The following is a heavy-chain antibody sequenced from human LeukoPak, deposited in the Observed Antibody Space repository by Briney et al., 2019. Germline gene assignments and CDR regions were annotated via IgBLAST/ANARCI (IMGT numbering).Heavy chain of an antibody. D-gene: IGHD3-22*01. CDR3: ARQGKDSSGYHVNFDY. V-gene: IGHV4-39*01. Sequence: SETLSLTCTVSGDSISSSNYYWGWIRQPPGKGLEWIGSIYYSGSTYYNPSLKSRVTISVDTSKNQFSLKLSSVTAADTAAYSCARQGKDSSGYHVNFDYWGQGTLVTVSS. CDR2: IYYSGST. CDR1: GDSISSSNYY. J-gene: IGHJ4*02.